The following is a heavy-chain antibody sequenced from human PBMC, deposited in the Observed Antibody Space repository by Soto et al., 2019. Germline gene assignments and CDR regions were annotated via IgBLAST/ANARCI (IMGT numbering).Heavy chain of an antibody. CDR3: ARDCSGGSCYLRNYYYYGMDV. V-gene: IGHV1-46*01. Sequence: GASVKVSCKASGYTFTSYSMHWVRQSPGKRLEWMGIINPSGGNTRYSQKFQGRVTITRDTSASTAYMELSSLRSEDTAVYYCARDCSGGSCYLRNYYYYGMDVWGQGTTVTVSS. CDR1: GYTFTSYS. D-gene: IGHD2-15*01. CDR2: INPSGGNT. J-gene: IGHJ6*02.